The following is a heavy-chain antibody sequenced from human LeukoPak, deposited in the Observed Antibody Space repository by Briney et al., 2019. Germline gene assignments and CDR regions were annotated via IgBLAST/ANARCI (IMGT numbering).Heavy chain of an antibody. D-gene: IGHD6-13*01. CDR2: ISGSGGST. CDR3: AKGEGSSSWYGKGY. Sequence: GGSLRLSCAASGFTFSSYAMSWVRQAPGKGLEWVSAISGSGGSTYYADSVKGRFTISRDNSKNTLYLQINSLRAEDTAVYYCAKGEGSSSWYGKGYWGQGTLVTVSS. J-gene: IGHJ4*02. CDR1: GFTFSSYA. V-gene: IGHV3-23*01.